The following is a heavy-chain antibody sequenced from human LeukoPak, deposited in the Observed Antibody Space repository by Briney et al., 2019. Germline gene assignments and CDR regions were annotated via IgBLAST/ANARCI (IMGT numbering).Heavy chain of an antibody. Sequence: GGSLRLSCAASGFTLSSYAITWVGQAPGRGLEWGSRVYGGGGGTYYADSVKGRFTISRDNSKDTLYLQMNGLRAEDTAVYFCAKQSAGSAAWYSLHYDFWGQGTLVTVSS. V-gene: IGHV3-23*01. J-gene: IGHJ4*02. CDR2: VYGGGGGT. D-gene: IGHD6-13*01. CDR1: GFTLSSYA. CDR3: AKQSAGSAAWYSLHYDF.